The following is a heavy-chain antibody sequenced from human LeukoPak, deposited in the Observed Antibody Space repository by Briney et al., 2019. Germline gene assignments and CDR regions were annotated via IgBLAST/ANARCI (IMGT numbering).Heavy chain of an antibody. J-gene: IGHJ4*02. CDR1: GFTFSNYW. D-gene: IGHD3-10*01. Sequence: PGGSLSLSCAASGFTFSNYWMHWVRQDPGKGLVWVSFINPDGSTTNYADSVKGRFTISRDNAKNALYLQMNSLRAEDTAVYYCAKDLHYGSADYWGQGTLVTVSS. V-gene: IGHV3-74*01. CDR3: AKDLHYGSADY. CDR2: INPDGSTT.